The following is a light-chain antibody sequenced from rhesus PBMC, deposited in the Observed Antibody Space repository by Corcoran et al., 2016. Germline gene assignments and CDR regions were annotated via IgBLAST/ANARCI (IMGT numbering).Light chain of an antibody. Sequence: DIRMTQSPPSLSASVGDTVTITCRASQGISTWLAWYQQKQGKAPKVLISKASSLKSGVPLRFSGGGHWTVLTITISSLKSEDFATYHCQQYNSRPYSFGQGTKVGSK. V-gene: IGKV1-22*01. CDR3: QQYNSRPYS. CDR1: QGISTW. J-gene: IGKJ2*01. CDR2: KAS.